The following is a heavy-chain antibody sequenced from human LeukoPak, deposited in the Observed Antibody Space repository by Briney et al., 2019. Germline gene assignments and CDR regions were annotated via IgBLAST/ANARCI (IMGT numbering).Heavy chain of an antibody. D-gene: IGHD3-10*01. Sequence: GGSLRLSCAASGFTFRSYAIHWVRQAPGKGLEWVAFISYDGTVKYYADSVKGRFSISRDNSKNTLSLQMNSLRAEDTAVYYCARGNYGSGSPNWFDPWGQGTLVTVSS. J-gene: IGHJ5*02. CDR2: ISYDGTVK. CDR1: GFTFRSYA. CDR3: ARGNYGSGSPNWFDP. V-gene: IGHV3-30-3*01.